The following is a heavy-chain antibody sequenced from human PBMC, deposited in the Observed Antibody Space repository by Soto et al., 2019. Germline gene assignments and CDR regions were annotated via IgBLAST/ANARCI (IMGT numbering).Heavy chain of an antibody. Sequence: SETLSLTCTVSGGSIYRSGYYWGWIRQPPGRGLEWIGNIDYNGVTYSNPSLKSRVTISRDTSKNQFSLKLTSVTAADTALYYCGKVLVGATGHNESDSWDPGTLVTVSS. J-gene: IGHJ4*02. D-gene: IGHD2-15*01. CDR1: GGSIYRSGYY. CDR2: IDYNGVT. CDR3: GKVLVGATGHNESDS. V-gene: IGHV4-39*01.